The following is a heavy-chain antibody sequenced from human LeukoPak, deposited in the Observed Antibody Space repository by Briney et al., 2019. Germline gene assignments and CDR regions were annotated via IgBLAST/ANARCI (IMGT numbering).Heavy chain of an antibody. D-gene: IGHD3-22*01. CDR3: ARGGYYYDSSGYYYFDY. J-gene: IGHJ4*02. CDR1: GYTFTSYG. Sequence: GASVKVSCKASGYTFTSYGISWVRQAPGQGLEWMGWISAYNGNTKYAQKLQGRVTMTTDTSTSTAYMELRSLRSDDTAVYYCARGGYYYDSSGYYYFDYWGQGTLVTVSS. CDR2: ISAYNGNT. V-gene: IGHV1-18*01.